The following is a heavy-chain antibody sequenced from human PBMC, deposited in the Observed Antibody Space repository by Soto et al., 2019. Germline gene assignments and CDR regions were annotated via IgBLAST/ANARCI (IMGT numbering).Heavy chain of an antibody. Sequence: ASVKVSCKASGYTFTSYVMHWVRQAPGQRIEWMGWINAGNGNTKFSQRFQGRVTIARDTSANTAYMELSSLRSEDTAVYYCARKLYGDYTFFDYWGQGTLVTVSS. CDR3: ARKLYGDYTFFDY. V-gene: IGHV1-3*01. CDR1: GYTFTSYV. D-gene: IGHD4-17*01. CDR2: INAGNGNT. J-gene: IGHJ4*02.